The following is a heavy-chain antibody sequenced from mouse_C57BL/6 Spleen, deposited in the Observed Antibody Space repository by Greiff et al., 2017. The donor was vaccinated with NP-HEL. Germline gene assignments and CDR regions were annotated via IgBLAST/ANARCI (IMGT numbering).Heavy chain of an antibody. D-gene: IGHD1-1*01. J-gene: IGHJ1*03. Sequence: VQLQQSGPELVKPGASVKISCKASGYAFSSSWMNWVKQRPGKGLEWIGRIYPGDGDTNYNGKFKGKATLTADKSSSTAYMQLSSLTSEDSAVYCCARGDYYGSSLWYFDVWGTGTTVTVSS. CDR1: GYAFSSSW. CDR2: IYPGDGDT. CDR3: ARGDYYGSSLWYFDV. V-gene: IGHV1-82*01.